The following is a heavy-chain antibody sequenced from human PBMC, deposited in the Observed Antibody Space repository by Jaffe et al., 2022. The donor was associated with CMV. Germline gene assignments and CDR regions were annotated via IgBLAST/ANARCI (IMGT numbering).Heavy chain of an antibody. CDR1: GFTVSSNY. V-gene: IGHV3-66*01. CDR2: IYSGGST. D-gene: IGHD4-17*01. CDR3: ARESGTVGHYYYYYMDV. Sequence: EVQLVESGGGLVQPGGSLRLSCAASGFTVSSNYMSWVRQAPGKGLEWVSVIYSGGSTYYADSVKGRFTISRDNSKNTLYLQMNSLRAEDTAVYYCARESGTVGHYYYYYMDVWGKGTTVTVSS. J-gene: IGHJ6*03.